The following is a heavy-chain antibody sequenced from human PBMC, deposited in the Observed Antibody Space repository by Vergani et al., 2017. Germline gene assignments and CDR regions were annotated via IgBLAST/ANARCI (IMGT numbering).Heavy chain of an antibody. V-gene: IGHV3-23*01. Sequence: EVQLLEAGGGLVQPGGSLRLSCAASGLTFSSYAMSWVRQAPGKGLEWVSAISGSGGSTYYADSLKGRFTISRDNSKNTLYLQMNSLRAEDTAVYYCAGDMGFSNYWGQGTLVTVSS. D-gene: IGHD2-21*01. CDR2: ISGSGGST. J-gene: IGHJ4*02. CDR3: AGDMGFSNY. CDR1: GLTFSSYA.